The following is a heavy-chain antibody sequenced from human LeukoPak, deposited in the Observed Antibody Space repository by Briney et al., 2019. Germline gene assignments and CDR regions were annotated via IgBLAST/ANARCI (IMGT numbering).Heavy chain of an antibody. D-gene: IGHD2-2*01. CDR2: ISHSGTT. J-gene: IGHJ5*02. V-gene: IGHV4-38-2*01. CDR1: GYSISSGYY. Sequence: SETLSLTCAVSGYSISSGYYWGWIRQPPGKGLEWIGTISHSGTTYYSPSLKSRVTISIDTSENHFSLDLTSVTATDTAVYYCAKFGSTSGRGFDPWGQGTLVTVSS. CDR3: AKFGSTSGRGFDP.